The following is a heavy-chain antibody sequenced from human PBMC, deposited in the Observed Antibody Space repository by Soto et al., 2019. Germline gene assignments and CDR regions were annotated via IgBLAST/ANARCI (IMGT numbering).Heavy chain of an antibody. CDR3: ARSGGASGYHRPFDP. Sequence: ASVKVSCKASGYTFTGYYMHWVLQAPGQGLEWMGWINPNSGGTNYAQKFQGRVTMTRDTSISTAYMELSRLRSDDTAVYYCARSGGASGYHRPFDPWGQGTLVTVSS. CDR1: GYTFTGYY. V-gene: IGHV1-2*02. D-gene: IGHD3-22*01. J-gene: IGHJ5*02. CDR2: INPNSGGT.